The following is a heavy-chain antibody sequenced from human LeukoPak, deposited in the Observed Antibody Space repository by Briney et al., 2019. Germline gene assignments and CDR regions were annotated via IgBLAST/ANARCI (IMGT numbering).Heavy chain of an antibody. D-gene: IGHD2-21*02. Sequence: PSETLSLTCTVSGGSISSGSYYWSWIRQPAGKGLEWIGRIYSSGSTNYNPSLKSRVTISVNTSKNQFSLKLSSVTAADTAVYYCARGGYCGGDCYFYYWGQGTLVTVSS. CDR1: GGSISSGSYY. J-gene: IGHJ4*02. V-gene: IGHV4-61*02. CDR3: ARGGYCGGDCYFYY. CDR2: IYSSGST.